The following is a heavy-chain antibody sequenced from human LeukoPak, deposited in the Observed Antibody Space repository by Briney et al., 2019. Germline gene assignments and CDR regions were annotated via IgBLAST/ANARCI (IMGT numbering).Heavy chain of an antibody. CDR3: AKDRSSWMTYYYYGMDV. D-gene: IGHD6-13*01. CDR1: GFTFSSYA. CDR2: ISGSGGST. V-gene: IGHV3-23*01. J-gene: IGHJ6*02. Sequence: GGSLRLSCAASGFTFSSYAMSWARQAPGKGLEWVSAISGSGGSTYYADSVKGRFTISRDNSKNTLYLQMNSLRAEDTAVYYCAKDRSSWMTYYYYGMDVWGQGTTVTVSS.